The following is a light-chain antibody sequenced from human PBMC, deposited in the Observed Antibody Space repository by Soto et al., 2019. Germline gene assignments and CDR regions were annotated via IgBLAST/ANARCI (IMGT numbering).Light chain of an antibody. CDR3: QQRGDWTLT. Sequence: EIVLTQSPGTLSLSPGYISTLSCRASQSVSSHFLAWYQQKHGQAPRLLIHGTSSRATGIPDRFSGSGYGTDFTLTISRMETEDFAVYYCQQRGDWTLTFGQGTRLEIK. CDR1: QSVSSHF. V-gene: IGKV3D-20*02. CDR2: GTS. J-gene: IGKJ5*01.